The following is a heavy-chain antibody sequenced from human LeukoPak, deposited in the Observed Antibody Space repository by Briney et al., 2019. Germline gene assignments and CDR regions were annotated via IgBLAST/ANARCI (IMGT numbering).Heavy chain of an antibody. J-gene: IGHJ4*02. V-gene: IGHV4-39*07. CDR1: GGSISSSRYY. Sequence: PSETLSLTCTVSGGSISSSRYYWGWIRQPPGKGLEWIGNIYYSGSTYYNPSLKSRVTISVDTSKNQFSLKLSSVTAADTAVYYCARADGSGSYYSFDYWGQGTLVTVSS. CDR3: ARADGSGSYYSFDY. D-gene: IGHD3-10*01. CDR2: IYYSGST.